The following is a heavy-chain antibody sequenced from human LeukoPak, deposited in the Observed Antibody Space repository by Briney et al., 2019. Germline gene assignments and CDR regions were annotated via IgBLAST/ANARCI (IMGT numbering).Heavy chain of an antibody. D-gene: IGHD3-10*01. J-gene: IGHJ4*02. CDR3: ARERFGSGSYSFDY. Sequence: GASVKVSCKASGYTFTDYYMHWVRQAPGQGLEWMGWLNPNSGDTNYAQKFQGRVTMTTDTSTSTAYMELRSLRSDDTAVYYCARERFGSGSYSFDYWGQGTLVTVSS. V-gene: IGHV1-2*02. CDR2: LNPNSGDT. CDR1: GYTFTDYY.